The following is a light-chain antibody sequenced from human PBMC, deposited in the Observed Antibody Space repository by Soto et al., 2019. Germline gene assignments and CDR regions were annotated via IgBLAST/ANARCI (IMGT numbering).Light chain of an antibody. V-gene: IGKV3-15*01. CDR1: QSVSSN. CDR2: GAS. Sequence: EIVMTQSPATLSVSPGERATLSCRASQSVSSNLAWYQQKPGQAPRLLIYGASTRATGIPARFSGSGSWTEFTLTISSLQSEDRAVYYCQQYNSWPPLTFGGGTKVEIK. CDR3: QQYNSWPPLT. J-gene: IGKJ4*01.